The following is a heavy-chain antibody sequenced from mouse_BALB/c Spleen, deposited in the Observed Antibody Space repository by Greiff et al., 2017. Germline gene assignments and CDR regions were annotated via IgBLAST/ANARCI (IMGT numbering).Heavy chain of an antibody. CDR1: GFNIKDYY. CDR3: ARGRDYYYAMDY. Sequence: EVMLVESGAELVRPGALVKLSCKASGFNIKDYYMHWVKQRPEQGLEWIGWIDPENGNTIYDPKFQGKASITADTSSNTAYLQLSSLTSEDTAVYYCARGRDYYYAMDYWGQGTSVTVSS. J-gene: IGHJ4*01. V-gene: IGHV14-1*02. CDR2: IDPENGNT.